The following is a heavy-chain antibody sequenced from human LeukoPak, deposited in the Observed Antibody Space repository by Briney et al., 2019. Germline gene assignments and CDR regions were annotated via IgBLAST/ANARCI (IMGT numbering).Heavy chain of an antibody. J-gene: IGHJ5*02. CDR2: IIPIFGTA. CDR1: GGTFSSYA. CDR3: ARDSLPYYDILTGYYHHNWFDP. Sequence: ASVKVSCKASGGTFSSYAISWVRQAPGQGLEWMGGIIPIFGTANYAQKFQGRVTITADESTSTAYMELSSLRSEDTAVYYCARDSLPYYDILTGYYHHNWFDPWGQGTLVTVSS. V-gene: IGHV1-69*13. D-gene: IGHD3-9*01.